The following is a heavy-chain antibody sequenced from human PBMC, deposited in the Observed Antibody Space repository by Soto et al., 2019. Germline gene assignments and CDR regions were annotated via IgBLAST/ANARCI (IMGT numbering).Heavy chain of an antibody. Sequence: SETLSLTCGVYGGSFRNYYWIWVRQPPGKGLEWIGEINHSGSTNYNPSLKSRVTISVDTSKNQFSLKLSSVTAADMAVYYCARDGSIPFDYWGQGTLVTVSS. D-gene: IGHD3-10*01. J-gene: IGHJ4*02. CDR1: GGSFRNYY. CDR2: INHSGST. V-gene: IGHV4-34*01. CDR3: ARDGSIPFDY.